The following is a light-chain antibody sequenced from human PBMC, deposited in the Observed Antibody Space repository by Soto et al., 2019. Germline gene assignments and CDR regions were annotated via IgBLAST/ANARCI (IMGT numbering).Light chain of an antibody. Sequence: IVLTEAPGTLSLTPGERARLSCNASHSISSNYLACHQQPPGPPPRLLIYGASTSATGTPDRFSGSGAATDFTLIISRLEPEDFAVYHCQQYDDSLTFGQGTKVDIK. CDR1: HSISSNY. CDR2: GAS. V-gene: IGKV3-20*01. CDR3: QQYDDSLT. J-gene: IGKJ1*01.